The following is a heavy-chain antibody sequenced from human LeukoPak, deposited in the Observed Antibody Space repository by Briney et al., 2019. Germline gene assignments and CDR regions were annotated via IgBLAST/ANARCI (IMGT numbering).Heavy chain of an antibody. Sequence: GESLKISCKGFGYDFSTYWIAWVRQMPGKGLEWMGIIYPGDSDTRYSPSFQCQVSISVDESISTAYLQWSSLKASDTAMYYCARQYYYDNTAHGDSWGQGTLVTVSS. V-gene: IGHV5-51*01. J-gene: IGHJ4*02. CDR3: ARQYYYDNTAHGDS. D-gene: IGHD3-22*01. CDR2: IYPGDSDT. CDR1: GYDFSTYW.